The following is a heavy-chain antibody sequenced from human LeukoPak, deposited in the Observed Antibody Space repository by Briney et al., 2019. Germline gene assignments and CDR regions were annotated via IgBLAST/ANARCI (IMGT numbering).Heavy chain of an antibody. D-gene: IGHD3-3*01. CDR2: FDPEDGET. V-gene: IGHV1-24*01. J-gene: IGHJ4*02. CDR1: GYTFTGYY. CDR3: ATLEKRKNDFWGGFPLYYFDY. Sequence: ASVKVFCKASGYTFTGYYMHWVRQAPGKGLEWMGGFDPEDGETIYAQKFQGRVTMTEDTSTDTAYMELSSLRSEDTAVYYCATLEKRKNDFWGGFPLYYFDYWGQGTLVTVSS.